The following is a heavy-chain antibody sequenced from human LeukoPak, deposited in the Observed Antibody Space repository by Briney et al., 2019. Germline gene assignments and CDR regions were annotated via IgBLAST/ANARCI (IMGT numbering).Heavy chain of an antibody. D-gene: IGHD3-9*01. CDR1: GYTFTGYY. Sequence: ASVKVSCKASGYTFTGYYMHWVPQAPGQGLEWMGWINPNSGGTNYAQKFQGRVTMTRDTSISTAYMELSRLRSDDTAVYYCARAPGAPLYYDILTGSPRYYMDVWGKGTTVTISS. CDR2: INPNSGGT. V-gene: IGHV1-2*02. CDR3: ARAPGAPLYYDILTGSPRYYMDV. J-gene: IGHJ6*03.